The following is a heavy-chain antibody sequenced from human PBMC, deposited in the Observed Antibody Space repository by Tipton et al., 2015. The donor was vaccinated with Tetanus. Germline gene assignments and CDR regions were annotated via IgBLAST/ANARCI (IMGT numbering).Heavy chain of an antibody. CDR3: ARDLRRYQQNNWFDP. CDR1: GDSISFYY. Sequence: GLVKPSETLSLTCTVSGDSISFYYWSWIRQPPGKGLEWIGYIYYSGNTKYNPSLKSRVTMSVDTSKNQFSLNLTSVTPADTAVYYCARDLRRYQQNNWFDPWGQGTLGTVSS. J-gene: IGHJ5*02. D-gene: IGHD2-2*01. CDR2: IYYSGNT. V-gene: IGHV4-59*01.